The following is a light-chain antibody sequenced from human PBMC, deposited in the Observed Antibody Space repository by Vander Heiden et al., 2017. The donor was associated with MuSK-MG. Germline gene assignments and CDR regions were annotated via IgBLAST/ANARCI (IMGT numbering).Light chain of an antibody. Sequence: DIQMTQSPSTRSASVGDRVTITCRASQSISSWLAWYQQKPGKAPKLLIYDASSLESGVPSRFSGSGSGTEFTLTISSLQPDDVATYYCQQYNSDSYTFGQGTKLEIK. CDR1: QSISSW. CDR3: QQYNSDSYT. CDR2: DAS. J-gene: IGKJ2*01. V-gene: IGKV1-5*01.